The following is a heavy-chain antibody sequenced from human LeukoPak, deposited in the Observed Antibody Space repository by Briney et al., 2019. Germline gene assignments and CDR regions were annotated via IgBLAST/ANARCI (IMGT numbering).Heavy chain of an antibody. D-gene: IGHD1-1*01. CDR3: ARDLPSAVETSDDAFDV. J-gene: IGHJ3*01. CDR1: GGSISSSSSY. V-gene: IGHV4-39*07. CDR2: IFYTGNT. Sequence: PSETLSLTCTVSGGSISSSSSYWGWIRQPPGRGLEWIGNIFYTGNTYYNPSLKSRVTISMDTSKNQFSLKLNSVTAADTAVYYCARDLPSAVETSDDAFDVWGQGTMVTVSS.